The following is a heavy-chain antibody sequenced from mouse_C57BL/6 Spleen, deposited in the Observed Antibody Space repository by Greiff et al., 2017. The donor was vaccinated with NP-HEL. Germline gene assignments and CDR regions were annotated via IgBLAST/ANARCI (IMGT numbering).Heavy chain of an antibody. CDR1: GYTFTSYW. CDR2: IDPNSGGT. Sequence: QVHVKQSGAELVKPGASVKLSCKASGYTFTSYWMHWVKQRPGRGLEWIGRIDPNSGGTKYNEKFKSKATLTVDKPSSTAYMQLSSLTSEDSAVDYCARDYGSSRYYFDYWGQGTTLTVSS. D-gene: IGHD1-1*01. V-gene: IGHV1-72*01. J-gene: IGHJ2*01. CDR3: ARDYGSSRYYFDY.